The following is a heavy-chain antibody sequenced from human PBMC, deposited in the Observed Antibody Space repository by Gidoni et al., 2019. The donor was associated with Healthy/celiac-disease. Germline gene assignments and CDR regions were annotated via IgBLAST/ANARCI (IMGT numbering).Heavy chain of an antibody. CDR2: IYYSGST. CDR1: GGSIRRSSYY. CDR3: ARRARADYYDSSGEIDY. Sequence: QLQLQESGPGLVKPSETLSLTCTVSGGSIRRSSYYWGWIRQPPGKGLEWIGSIYYSGSTYYNPSLKSRVTISVDTSKNQFSLNLSSVTAADTAVYYCARRARADYYDSSGEIDYWGQGTLVTVSS. D-gene: IGHD3-22*01. J-gene: IGHJ4*02. V-gene: IGHV4-39*01.